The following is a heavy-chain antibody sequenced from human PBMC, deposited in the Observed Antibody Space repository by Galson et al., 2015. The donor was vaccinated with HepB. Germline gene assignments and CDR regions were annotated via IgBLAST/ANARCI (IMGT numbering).Heavy chain of an antibody. CDR1: GFTLSSYA. CDR3: ARVVGAGGIDY. Sequence: SLRLSCAASGFTLSSYAMSWVRQAPGKGLEWVGRTRNKANSYTTEYAASVKGRFTISRDDSKNSLYLQMNSLKTEDTAVYYCARVVGAGGIDYWGQGTLVTVSS. V-gene: IGHV3-72*01. D-gene: IGHD1-26*01. J-gene: IGHJ4*02. CDR2: TRNKANSYTT.